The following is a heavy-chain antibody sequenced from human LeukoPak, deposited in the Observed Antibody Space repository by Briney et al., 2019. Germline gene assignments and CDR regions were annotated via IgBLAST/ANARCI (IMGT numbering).Heavy chain of an antibody. CDR1: GGSIISDSYY. V-gene: IGHV4-61*01. CDR2: IYYSGST. CDR3: ARAVRFLEWPFDY. Sequence: SETLSLTCTVSGGSIISDSYYWHWIRQPPGKGLEWIGYIYYSGSTNYNPSLKSRVTISVDTSKNQFSLKLSSVTAADTAVYYCARAVRFLEWPFDYWGQGTLVTVSS. D-gene: IGHD3-3*01. J-gene: IGHJ4*02.